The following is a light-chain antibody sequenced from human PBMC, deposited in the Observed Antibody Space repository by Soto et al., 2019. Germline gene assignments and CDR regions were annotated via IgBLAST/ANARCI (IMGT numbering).Light chain of an antibody. Sequence: QSALTQPASVSGSPGHSITISCTGTSRDVGGYNYVSWYQQHPGKAPKLMIYDVSNRPSGVSNRFSGSKSGNTASLPISGLQVEDEADYYCSSYTRSSTYVFGTGTTVTAL. J-gene: IGLJ1*01. CDR3: SSYTRSSTYV. V-gene: IGLV2-14*01. CDR1: SRDVGGYNY. CDR2: DVS.